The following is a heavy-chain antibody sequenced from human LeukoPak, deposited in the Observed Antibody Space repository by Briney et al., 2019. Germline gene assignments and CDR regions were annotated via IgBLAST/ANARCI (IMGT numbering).Heavy chain of an antibody. CDR1: GYTFTSSD. CDR2: MNPNSGNT. V-gene: IGHV1-8*01. CDR3: VISYYYDSSGYYYDYNY. D-gene: IGHD3-22*01. J-gene: IGHJ4*02. Sequence: ASVKVSCKASGYTFTSSDINWVRQATGQGLEWMGWMNPNSGNTGYAQKFQGRVTMTRNTSISTAYMELSSLRSEDTAVYYCVISYYYDSSGYYYDYNYWGQGTLVTVSS.